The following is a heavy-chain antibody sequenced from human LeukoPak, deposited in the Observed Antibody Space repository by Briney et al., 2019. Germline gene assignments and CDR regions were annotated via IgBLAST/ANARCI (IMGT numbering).Heavy chain of an antibody. J-gene: IGHJ4*02. Sequence: GGSLRLSCAPSMHTFRLYWMSWVRQAPGKGLVWVSRINTDGSYTSYADSVKGRFTIYRDNAKNTLYLQMNSIRADDTAVCYRATDLTGPEDYWGQGTLVTVSS. CDR1: MHTFRLYW. CDR2: INTDGSYT. V-gene: IGHV3-74*01. CDR3: ATDLTGPEDY.